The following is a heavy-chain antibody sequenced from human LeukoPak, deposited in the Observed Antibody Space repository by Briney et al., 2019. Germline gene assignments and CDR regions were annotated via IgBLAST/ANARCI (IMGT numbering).Heavy chain of an antibody. Sequence: GGSLRLSCAASGFTFSDYAMSWVRQAPGKGLEWVSAISTSGSITYYADSVKGRFTISRGNLKNTLYVQMNSLRAEDTAVYYCTKITGGNYWGQGTQVTVSS. CDR3: TKITGGNY. D-gene: IGHD1-26*01. J-gene: IGHJ4*02. V-gene: IGHV3-23*01. CDR1: GFTFSDYA. CDR2: ISTSGSIT.